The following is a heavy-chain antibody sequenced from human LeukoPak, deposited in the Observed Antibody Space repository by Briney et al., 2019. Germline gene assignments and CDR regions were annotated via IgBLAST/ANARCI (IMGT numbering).Heavy chain of an antibody. V-gene: IGHV4-34*01. Sequence: SETLSLTCAVYGGSFSGYYWSWIRQPPGKGLEWIGEINHSGSTNYNPSLKSRGTISVDTSKNQFSLKLSSVTAADTAVYYCARGPAAVVVVITTAYYYGMDVWGQGTTVTVSS. D-gene: IGHD3-22*01. CDR3: ARGPAAVVVVITTAYYYGMDV. J-gene: IGHJ6*02. CDR1: GGSFSGYY. CDR2: INHSGST.